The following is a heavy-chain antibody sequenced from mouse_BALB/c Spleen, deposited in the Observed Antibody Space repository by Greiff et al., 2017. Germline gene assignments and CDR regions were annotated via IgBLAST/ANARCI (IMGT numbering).Heavy chain of an antibody. Sequence: QVQLKESGPGLVAPSQSLSITCTVSGFSLTGYGVNWVRQPPGKGLEWLGMIWGDGSTDYNSALKSRLSISKDNSKSQVFLKMNSLQTDDTARYYCAREGDYGNWRFAYWGQGTLVTVSA. V-gene: IGHV2-6-7*01. D-gene: IGHD2-1*01. CDR3: AREGDYGNWRFAY. CDR2: IWGDGST. J-gene: IGHJ3*01. CDR1: GFSLTGYG.